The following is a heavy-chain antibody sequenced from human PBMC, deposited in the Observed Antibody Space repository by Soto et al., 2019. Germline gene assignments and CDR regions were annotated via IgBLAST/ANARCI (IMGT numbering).Heavy chain of an antibody. CDR2: IIAMSDTV. CDR3: AREAGYNWFDP. Sequence: QVQLVQSGSEVKRPGSSVRVSCKAVGGTFSDYVISWVRQAPGQGLEWMGGIIAMSDTVNNAQKFQDRVTITADESTSTAYMELSSLRSEDTAIYYCAREAGYNWFDPWGQGTLVTVSS. J-gene: IGHJ5*02. CDR1: GGTFSDYV. D-gene: IGHD6-13*01. V-gene: IGHV1-69*01.